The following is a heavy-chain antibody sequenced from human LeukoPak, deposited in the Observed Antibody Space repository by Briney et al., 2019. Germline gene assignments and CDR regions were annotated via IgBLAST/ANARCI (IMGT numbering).Heavy chain of an antibody. V-gene: IGHV3-23*01. J-gene: IGHJ4*02. Sequence: GGSLRLSCAASGFTFRTYAMSWVRQAPGKGLEWVSTISGSGANTYYADSVRGRFTISRDNSKNTLYLHMNSLRAEDTAVYYCAKETAGYTNPYYFDYWGQGTLVTVSS. CDR3: AKETAGYTNPYYFDY. CDR2: ISGSGANT. CDR1: GFTFRTYA. D-gene: IGHD3-16*02.